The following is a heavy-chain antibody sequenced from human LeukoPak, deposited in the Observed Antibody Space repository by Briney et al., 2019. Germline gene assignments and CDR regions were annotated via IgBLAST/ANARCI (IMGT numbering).Heavy chain of an antibody. J-gene: IGHJ3*02. D-gene: IGHD6-13*01. CDR2: INHSGST. V-gene: IGHV4-34*01. CDR3: ARGTGYSSSWYEAFDI. CDR1: GGSFSGYY. Sequence: SETLSLTCAVYGGSFSGYYWSWIRQPPGKGLEWIGEINHSGSTNYNPSLKSRVTISVDTSKNQFSLKLSSVTAADTAVYYCARGTGYSSSWYEAFDIWGQGTMATVSS.